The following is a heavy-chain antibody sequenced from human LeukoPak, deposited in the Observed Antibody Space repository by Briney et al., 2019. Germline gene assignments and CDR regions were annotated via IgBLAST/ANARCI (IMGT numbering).Heavy chain of an antibody. CDR3: ATPPRSAMIFLHGGS. D-gene: IGHD2-2*01. CDR1: GFTFSNAW. J-gene: IGHJ3*01. CDR2: ISGSGTRT. V-gene: IGHV3-23*01. Sequence: PGGSLRLSCAASGFTFSNAWMSWVRQAPGKGLEWVSSISGSGTRTYSADSVKGRFTISRDNSKNILYLKMNSLTVEDTAVYFCATPPRSAMIFLHGGSWGQGTLVIASS.